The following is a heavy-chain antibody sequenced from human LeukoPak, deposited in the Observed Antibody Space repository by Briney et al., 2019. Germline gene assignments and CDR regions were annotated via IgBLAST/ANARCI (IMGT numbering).Heavy chain of an antibody. CDR1: GFTFSSYA. D-gene: IGHD3-3*01. V-gene: IGHV3-23*01. CDR2: ISGSAGNT. J-gene: IGHJ6*02. Sequence: GGSLRLSCAASGFTFSSYAMSWVRRAPGKGLEWVSAISGSAGNTYYADSVKGRFTISRDNSKNTLYLQMNSLRAEDTAVYYCAKTANDFWSGYLYYYYYYGMDVWGQGTTVTVSS. CDR3: AKTANDFWSGYLYYYYYYGMDV.